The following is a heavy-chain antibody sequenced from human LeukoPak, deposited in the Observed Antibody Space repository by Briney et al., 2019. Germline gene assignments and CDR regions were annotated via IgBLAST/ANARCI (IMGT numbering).Heavy chain of an antibody. CDR1: GFTFSSYW. D-gene: IGHD2-15*01. J-gene: IGHJ6*03. CDR2: INQDGSEK. V-gene: IGHV3-7*01. Sequence: GGSLRLSCAASGFTFSSYWMSWVRQAPGKGLEWVANINQDGSEKNYVDSLKGRFTVSRDNAKNSLYLQINSLRVGDTAVYFCARVGAATFYWYYMDVWGKGTTVTVSS. CDR3: ARVGAATFYWYYMDV.